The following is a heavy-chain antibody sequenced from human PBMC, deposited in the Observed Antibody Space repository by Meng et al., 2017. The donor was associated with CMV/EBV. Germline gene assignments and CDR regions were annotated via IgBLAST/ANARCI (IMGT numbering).Heavy chain of an antibody. D-gene: IGHD2-2*01. V-gene: IGHV4-39*07. Sequence: SETLSLTCTVSGGSISSSSYYWGWIRQPPGKGLEWIGSIYYSGSTYYNPSLKSRVTISVDTSKNQFSLKLSSVTAADTAVYYCARVGVPAAKDAFDIWGQGTMVTVSS. J-gene: IGHJ3*02. CDR3: ARVGVPAAKDAFDI. CDR1: GGSISSSSYY. CDR2: IYYSGST.